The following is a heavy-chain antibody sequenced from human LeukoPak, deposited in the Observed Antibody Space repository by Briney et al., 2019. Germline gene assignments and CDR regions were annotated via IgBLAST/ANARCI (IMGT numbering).Heavy chain of an antibody. CDR1: GLTVSGYA. CDR2: ISHDGSKK. CDR3: ARDLIRGGSGSWLNY. Sequence: GGSLRLSCAASGLTVSGYAMHWVRQAPGKGLEWVAIISHDGSKKDYADSVKGRFTISRDSSKNTVYLQMNSLRADDTALYYCARDLIRGGSGSWLNYWGQGTLVTVSS. J-gene: IGHJ4*02. D-gene: IGHD3-10*01. V-gene: IGHV3-30*04.